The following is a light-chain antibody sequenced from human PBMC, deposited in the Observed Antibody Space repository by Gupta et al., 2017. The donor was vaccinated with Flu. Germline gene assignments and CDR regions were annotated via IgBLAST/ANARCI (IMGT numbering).Light chain of an antibody. CDR2: DAA. J-gene: IGKJ1*01. V-gene: IGKV3-11*01. Sequence: EIVLTLSPAHLSLSPGERATLSCRASQSVSSYLTWYQQKPGQAPRLLIFDAAKRATGIPARFSGSGSGTDFTLTISSRGPEDFAVDDCQQRSNWPSTWTFGQGTKVEIK. CDR1: QSVSSY. CDR3: QQRSNWPSTWT.